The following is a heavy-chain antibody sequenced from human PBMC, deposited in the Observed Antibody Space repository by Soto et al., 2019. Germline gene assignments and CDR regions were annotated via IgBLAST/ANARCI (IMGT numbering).Heavy chain of an antibody. J-gene: IGHJ4*02. CDR3: VRDYFALDY. CDR2: ISGDGSST. V-gene: IGHV3-74*01. Sequence: GSLSLSCAASGFTFSTYWMHWVRQAPGKGLVWVSHISGDGSSTTYADFVKGQFTISRDNAQNTLFLQMNSLTAEDTAVYFCVRDYFALDYWGQGTLVTVSS. D-gene: IGHD3-10*01. CDR1: GFTFSTYW.